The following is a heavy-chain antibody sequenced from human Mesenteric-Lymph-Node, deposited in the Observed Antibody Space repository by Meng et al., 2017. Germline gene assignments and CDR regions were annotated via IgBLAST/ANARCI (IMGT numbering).Heavy chain of an antibody. Sequence: ESLKISCAASGFTFSSYAMSWVRQPPGKGLEWIGQVYYSGDTNYNPSLKSRLSISVDTSKNQFSLRLSSVTAADTALYYCARVTPKGYSSAWYWFDYWGQGSLVTVSS. CDR3: ARVTPKGYSSAWYWFDY. D-gene: IGHD6-13*01. CDR1: GFTFSSYA. CDR2: VYYSGDT. V-gene: IGHV4-59*01. J-gene: IGHJ4*02.